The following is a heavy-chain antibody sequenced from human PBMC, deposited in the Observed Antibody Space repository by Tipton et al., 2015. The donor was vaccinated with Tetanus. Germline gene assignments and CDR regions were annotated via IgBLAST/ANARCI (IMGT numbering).Heavy chain of an antibody. CDR2: IYPGDSDT. CDR1: GYSFTSYW. V-gene: IGHV5-51*01. CDR3: ARHAGATVYYYYMDV. J-gene: IGHJ6*03. Sequence: QLVQSGAEVKKPGESLKISCKGSGYSFTSYWIGWVRQMPGKGLEWMGIIYPGDSDTRYSPSFQGQVTISADKSISTAYLQWSSLKAPDTAMYYCARHAGATVYYYYMDVWGKGTTVTVSS. D-gene: IGHD1-26*01.